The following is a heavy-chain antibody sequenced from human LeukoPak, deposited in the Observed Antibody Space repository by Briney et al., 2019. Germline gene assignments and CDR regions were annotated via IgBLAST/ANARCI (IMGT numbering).Heavy chain of an antibody. V-gene: IGHV3-21*01. D-gene: IGHD6-13*01. J-gene: IGHJ5*01. CDR3: AGGGYSSRMLGFDP. CDR2: IISSSSYI. Sequence: GGSLRLSCAASGSTFSSYSMNWVRQAPGKGREWVSSIISSSSYIYYADSVKGRFTISRDNAKNSLYLQMNSLRAEDTAVYYCAGGGYSSRMLGFDPWGQGTMVTVSS. CDR1: GSTFSSYS.